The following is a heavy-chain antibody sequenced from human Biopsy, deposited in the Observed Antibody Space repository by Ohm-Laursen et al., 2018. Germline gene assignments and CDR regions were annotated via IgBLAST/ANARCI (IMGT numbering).Heavy chain of an antibody. D-gene: IGHD3-3*01. CDR3: ARTPRDSFWSGSYKRGLWFDP. CDR2: VYNGGIT. J-gene: IGHJ5*02. CDR1: GGSIISYY. Sequence: SETLSLTCSVSGGSIISYYWTWIRQPPGKGLEWIGHVYNGGITNYNPSLKSRVTISKDTSKNQFSLQVNSATAADTAVYYCARTPRDSFWSGSYKRGLWFDPWGRGTLVIVSS. V-gene: IGHV4-59*01.